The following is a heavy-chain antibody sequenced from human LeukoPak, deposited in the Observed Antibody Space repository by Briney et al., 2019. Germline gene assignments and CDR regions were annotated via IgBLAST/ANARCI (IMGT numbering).Heavy chain of an antibody. CDR1: GGSFSSSSYY. V-gene: IGHV4-39*01. Sequence: PSETLSLTCTVSGGSFSSSSYYWGWIRQPPGKGLEWIGGFYYSGSTYYNPSLKSRVTISVDTSKNQFSLKLSSVTAADTAIYYCARIDGGHHLSPFDYWGQGTLVTVSS. CDR2: FYYSGST. D-gene: IGHD4-23*01. CDR3: ARIDGGHHLSPFDY. J-gene: IGHJ4*02.